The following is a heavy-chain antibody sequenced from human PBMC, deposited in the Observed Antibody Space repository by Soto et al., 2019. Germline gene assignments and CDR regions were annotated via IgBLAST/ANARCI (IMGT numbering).Heavy chain of an antibody. CDR3: AKSWGSGWYGGASFDY. D-gene: IGHD6-19*01. V-gene: IGHV3-30*18. CDR1: GFTFSSYG. CDR2: ISYDGSNK. Sequence: PGGSLRLSCAASGFTFSSYGMHWVRQAPAKGLEWVAVISYDGSNKYYADSVKGRFTISRDNSKNTLYLQMNSLRAEDTAVYYCAKSWGSGWYGGASFDYWGQGTLVTVSS. J-gene: IGHJ4*02.